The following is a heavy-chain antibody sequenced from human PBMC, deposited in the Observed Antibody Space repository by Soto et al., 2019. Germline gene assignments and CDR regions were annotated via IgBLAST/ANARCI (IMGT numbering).Heavy chain of an antibody. CDR3: ARDRDTANYFDY. Sequence: VGSLRLSCAASGFTFSSFEMNWVRQAPGKGLEWVSYISISSSTIYYADSVKGRFTISRDNAKNSLYLQMDSLRAEDTAVYYCARDRDTANYFDYWGQGTLVTVSS. CDR1: GFTFSSFE. D-gene: IGHD5-18*01. CDR2: ISISSSTI. J-gene: IGHJ4*02. V-gene: IGHV3-48*03.